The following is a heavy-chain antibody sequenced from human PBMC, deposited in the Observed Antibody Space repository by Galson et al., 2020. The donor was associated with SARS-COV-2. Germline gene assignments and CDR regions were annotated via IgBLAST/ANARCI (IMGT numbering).Heavy chain of an antibody. D-gene: IGHD2-2*01. J-gene: IGHJ4*02. V-gene: IGHV3-30*18. CDR2: MSHDESKK. CDR3: AKDLWEYCSTTSCFILDY. Sequence: GGSLRLSCAASAFTFSNYAMHWVRQAPGKGLEWVAVMSHDESKKYYADSVKDRFTISRDNSKNTLYLQLNSLRPEDTAVYFCAKDLWEYCSTTSCFILDYWGQGALVTISS. CDR1: AFTFSNYA.